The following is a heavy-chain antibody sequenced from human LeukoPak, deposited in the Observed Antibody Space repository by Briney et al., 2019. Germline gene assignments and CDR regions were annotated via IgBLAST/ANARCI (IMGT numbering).Heavy chain of an antibody. Sequence: GGSLRLSCAASGFTFSTYWMHWVRQAPGKGLVWVSLINSGGDDTRYADSVKGRFTISRDNAKNTLYLQMNSPRAEDTAVYYCARRIGYSSGHSALYYFDYWGQGTLVTVSP. D-gene: IGHD6-19*01. CDR2: INSGGDDT. CDR1: GFTFSTYW. CDR3: ARRIGYSSGHSALYYFDY. J-gene: IGHJ4*02. V-gene: IGHV3-74*01.